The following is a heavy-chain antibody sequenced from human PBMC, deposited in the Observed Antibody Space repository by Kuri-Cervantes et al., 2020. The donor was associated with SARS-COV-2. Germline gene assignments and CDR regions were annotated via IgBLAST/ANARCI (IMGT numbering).Heavy chain of an antibody. D-gene: IGHD3-22*01. Sequence: SQTLSLTCAVYGGSFSGYYWTWIRQPPGKGLEWIGYIYYSGSTNYNPSLKSRVTISVDTSKNQFSLKLSSVTAADTAVYFCAREEYYYDSGGAVYFDYWGQGSLVTVSS. CDR2: IYYSGST. CDR1: GGSFSGYY. V-gene: IGHV4-34*01. CDR3: AREEYYYDSGGAVYFDY. J-gene: IGHJ4*02.